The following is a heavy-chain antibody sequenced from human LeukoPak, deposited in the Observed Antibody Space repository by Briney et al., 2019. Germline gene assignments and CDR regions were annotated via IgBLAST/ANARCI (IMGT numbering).Heavy chain of an antibody. J-gene: IGHJ6*02. CDR1: GGSISSGDYY. CDR2: IYYSGST. D-gene: IGHD3-3*01. CDR3: AREVFEQHYYYGMDV. Sequence: PSETLSLTCTVSGGSISSGDYYWSWIRQPPGKGLEWIGYIYYSGSTYYNPSLKSRVTISVDTSKNQFSLKLSSVTAADTAVYYCAREVFEQHYYYGMDVWGQGTTVTVSS. V-gene: IGHV4-30-4*01.